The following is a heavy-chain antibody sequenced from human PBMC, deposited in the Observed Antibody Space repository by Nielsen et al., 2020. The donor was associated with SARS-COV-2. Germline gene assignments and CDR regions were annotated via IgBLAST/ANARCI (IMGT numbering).Heavy chain of an antibody. J-gene: IGHJ4*02. CDR3: ARPSPNDYVYFDV. CDR1: GFTFSDSY. V-gene: IGHV3-11*04. D-gene: IGHD4-17*01. CDR2: ISRSGATK. Sequence: GGSLRLSCAASGFTFSDSYMSWIRQAPGKGLEWISYISRSGATKFYADSVKGRFTISRDTARKSIYLQLNNLRADDTAVYYCARPSPNDYVYFDVWGQGTLVTVSS.